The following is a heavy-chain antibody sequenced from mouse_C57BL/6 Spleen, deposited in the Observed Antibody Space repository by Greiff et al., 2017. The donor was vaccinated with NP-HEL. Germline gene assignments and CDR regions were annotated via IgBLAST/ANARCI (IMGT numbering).Heavy chain of an antibody. CDR2: IDPSDSYT. CDR1: GYTFTSYW. V-gene: IGHV1-69*01. CDR3: ARSRGNYGRIYAMDY. J-gene: IGHJ4*01. D-gene: IGHD2-1*01. Sequence: VQLQQPGAELVMPGASVKLSCKASGYTFTSYWMHWVKQRPGQGLEWIGEIDPSDSYTNYNQKFKGKSTLTVDKSSSTAYMQLSSLTSEDSAVYYCARSRGNYGRIYAMDYWGQGTSVTVSS.